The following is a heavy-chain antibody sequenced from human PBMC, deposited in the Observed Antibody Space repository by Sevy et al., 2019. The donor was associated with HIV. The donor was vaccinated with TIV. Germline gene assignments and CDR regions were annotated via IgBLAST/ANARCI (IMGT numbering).Heavy chain of an antibody. CDR3: ARSTTVTTNYYYYGMDV. Sequence: ASVKVSCKASGDTFSSYAISWVRQAPGQGLEWMGGIIPIFGTANYAQKFQGRVTITADESTSTAYMELSSLRSEDTAVYYCARSTTVTTNYYYYGMDVWGQGTTVTVSS. J-gene: IGHJ6*02. CDR2: IIPIFGTA. V-gene: IGHV1-69*13. D-gene: IGHD4-17*01. CDR1: GDTFSSYA.